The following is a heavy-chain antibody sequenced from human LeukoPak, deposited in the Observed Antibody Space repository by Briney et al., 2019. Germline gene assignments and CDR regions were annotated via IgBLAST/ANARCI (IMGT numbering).Heavy chain of an antibody. J-gene: IGHJ4*02. D-gene: IGHD5-18*01. Sequence: SETLSLTCTVSGGSISSSSYYWSWIRQPPGKGLEWIGYIYYSGSTNYNPSLKSRVTISVDTSKNQFSLKLSSVTAADTAVYYCARVGGYSYGFFDYWGQGTLVTVSS. CDR2: IYYSGST. CDR3: ARVGGYSYGFFDY. V-gene: IGHV4-61*01. CDR1: GGSISSSSYY.